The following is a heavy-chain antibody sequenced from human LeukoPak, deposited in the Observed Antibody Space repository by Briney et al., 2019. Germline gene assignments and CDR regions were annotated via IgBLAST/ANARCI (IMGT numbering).Heavy chain of an antibody. CDR3: ARGPEGYYFDY. J-gene: IGHJ4*02. V-gene: IGHV4-34*01. CDR1: GGSFSGYY. CDR2: IDHSGST. Sequence: SETLSLTCAVYGGSFSGYYWSWIRQPPGKGLEWIGEIDHSGSTNYNPSLKGRVTISVDTSKNQFSLKLSSVTAADTAVYYCARGPEGYYFDYWGQGTLVTVSS.